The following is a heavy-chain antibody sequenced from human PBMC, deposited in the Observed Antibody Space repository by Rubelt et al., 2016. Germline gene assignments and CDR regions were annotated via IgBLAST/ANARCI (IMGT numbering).Heavy chain of an antibody. CDR3: ARHGDWCASFFS. D-gene: IGHD4-17*01. CDR2: ITNDGTTT. J-gene: IGHJ5*02. V-gene: IGHV3-74*01. Sequence: HWVRQAPGKGLERVSCITNDGTTTSYAASVKGRFTISRDNAKNTLYLQMNSLRAADTAVYYCARHGDWCASFFSWGQGTLVTVSS.